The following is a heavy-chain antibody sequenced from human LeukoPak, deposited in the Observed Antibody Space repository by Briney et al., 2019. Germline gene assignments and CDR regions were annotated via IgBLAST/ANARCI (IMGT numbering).Heavy chain of an antibody. CDR3: AKGGEGSGWTYFDY. Sequence: PGGSLRLSCAASGFTFSNYNMNWVRQAPGKGLEWVSTISSSRSSYIYYADSVKGRFTISRDNAKNSLYLQMNSLRAEDTALYYCAKGGEGSGWTYFDYWGQGTLVTVSS. V-gene: IGHV3-21*04. D-gene: IGHD6-19*01. CDR2: ISSSRSSYI. CDR1: GFTFSNYN. J-gene: IGHJ4*02.